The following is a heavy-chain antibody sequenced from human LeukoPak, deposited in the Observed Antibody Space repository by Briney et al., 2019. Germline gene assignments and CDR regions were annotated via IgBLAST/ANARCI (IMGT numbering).Heavy chain of an antibody. CDR1: GYRFSNYW. J-gene: IGHJ4*02. V-gene: IGHV5-51*06. CDR3: ARSYYDYVWGSYPREHYFDY. Sequence: GESLKISCKGSGYRFSNYWIGWVRQMPGKGLEWMGIIYPGDSDTRYSPSFQGQVSISADKSISTAYLQWGSLRASDTAMYYCARSYYDYVWGSYPREHYFDYWGQGTLVTVSS. D-gene: IGHD3-16*02. CDR2: IYPGDSDT.